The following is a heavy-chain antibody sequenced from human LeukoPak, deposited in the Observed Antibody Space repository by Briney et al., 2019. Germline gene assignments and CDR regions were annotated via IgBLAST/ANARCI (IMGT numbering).Heavy chain of an antibody. CDR2: MNPNSGNT. Sequence: ASVKVSCKASGYTFTSYDINWVRQATGQGLEWMGWMNPNSGNTGYAQKFQGRVTMTRNTSISTAYMELSSLRSEDTAVYYCARLGDIPIEDYYDSSGYYGAFDIWGQGTMVTVSS. J-gene: IGHJ3*02. V-gene: IGHV1-8*01. CDR1: GYTFTSYD. D-gene: IGHD3-22*01. CDR3: ARLGDIPIEDYYDSSGYYGAFDI.